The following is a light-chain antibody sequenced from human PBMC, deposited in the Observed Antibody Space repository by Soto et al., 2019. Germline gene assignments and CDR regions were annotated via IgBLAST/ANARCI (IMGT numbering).Light chain of an antibody. Sequence: DIVLTQSPATLSLSPGQTATLSCRASQSVSSYLAWYQQKAGQAPRLLIYEGSNRATGIPARFSGSGSGTEFTLTISSLQSEDFAVYYCQQFNNWPRTFGQGTKVDIK. CDR3: QQFNNWPRT. V-gene: IGKV3-11*01. J-gene: IGKJ1*01. CDR2: EGS. CDR1: QSVSSY.